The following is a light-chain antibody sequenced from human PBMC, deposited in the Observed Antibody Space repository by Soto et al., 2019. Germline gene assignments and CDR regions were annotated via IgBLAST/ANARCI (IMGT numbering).Light chain of an antibody. V-gene: IGKV3-15*01. CDR3: QQYNNWLT. J-gene: IGKJ4*01. CDR1: QSVDIN. Sequence: EIVLTQSPATLSVSRGERVTLSCRASQSVDINLAWYQQKPGQAPRLLIYGASTRATGIPARFSGSGSGTEFTLTISSLQSEDFAVYYCQQYNNWLTFGGGTKVDNK. CDR2: GAS.